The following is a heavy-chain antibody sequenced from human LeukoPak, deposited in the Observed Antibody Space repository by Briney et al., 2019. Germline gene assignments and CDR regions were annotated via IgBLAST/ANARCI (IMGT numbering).Heavy chain of an antibody. V-gene: IGHV4-39*01. D-gene: IGHD6-19*01. CDR2: IYYSGST. CDR3: ARHRYHWLVLWFDP. CDR1: GGSISNNSYY. J-gene: IGHJ5*02. Sequence: PSETLSLTCSVSGGSISNNSYYWGWIRQPPGKGLEWIGSIYYSGSTYYNPSLKSRVTISVDTSKNQFSLKLSSVTAADTAVYYCARHRYHWLVLWFDPWGQGTLVTVSS.